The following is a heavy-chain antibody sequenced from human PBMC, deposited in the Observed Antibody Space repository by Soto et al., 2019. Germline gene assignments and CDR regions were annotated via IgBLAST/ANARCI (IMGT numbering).Heavy chain of an antibody. CDR3: AANSGGSWYDAFDI. J-gene: IGHJ3*02. CDR2: IVVGSGNT. CDR1: GFTFTSSA. V-gene: IGHV1-58*01. Sequence: ASVKVSCKASGFTFTSSAVQWVRQARGQRLEWIGWIVVGSGNTNYAQKFQERVTITRDMSTSTAYMELSSLRSEDTAVYYCAANSGGSWYDAFDIWGQGTMVTVSS. D-gene: IGHD2-15*01.